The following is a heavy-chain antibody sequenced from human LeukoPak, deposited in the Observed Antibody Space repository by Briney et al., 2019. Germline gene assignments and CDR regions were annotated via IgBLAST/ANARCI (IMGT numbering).Heavy chain of an antibody. J-gene: IGHJ4*02. D-gene: IGHD2-15*01. V-gene: IGHV3-23*01. Sequence: PGGSLRLSCAASGFTFTSYAMSWVRQAPGKGLEWVSAISGSGGSTYYADSVKDRFTISRDNSKNTLYLQMNSLRAEDTAVYYCAKDPVVVAATDYWGQGTLVTVSS. CDR3: AKDPVVVAATDY. CDR2: ISGSGGST. CDR1: GFTFTSYA.